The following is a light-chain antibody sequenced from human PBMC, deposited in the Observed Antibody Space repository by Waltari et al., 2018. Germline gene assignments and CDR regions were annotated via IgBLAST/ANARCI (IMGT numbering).Light chain of an antibody. Sequence: QSALTPPASVSGSPGQSITISCTGTRSHVGGYTFSSWYQQHPGKAPNLMIYDVSKRPSGVSNRFSGSKSGNTASLTISGLQAEDEADYYCSSYTSSSTLVFGGGTKLTVL. CDR1: RSHVGGYTF. CDR3: SSYTSSSTLV. CDR2: DVS. J-gene: IGLJ3*02. V-gene: IGLV2-14*01.